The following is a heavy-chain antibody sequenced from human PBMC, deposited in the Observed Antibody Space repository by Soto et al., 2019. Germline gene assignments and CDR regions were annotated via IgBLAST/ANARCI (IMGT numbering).Heavy chain of an antibody. CDR2: IWYDGSNK. CDR3: ARAPGRRPNYYYYGMDV. Sequence: GGSLRLSCAASGFTFSSYGMHWVRQAPGKGLEWVAVIWYDGSNKYYADSVKGRFTISRDNSKNTLYLQMNGLRAEDTAVDYCARAPGRRPNYYYYGMDVWGQGPTVTVSS. J-gene: IGHJ6*02. CDR1: GFTFSSYG. V-gene: IGHV3-33*01. D-gene: IGHD3-10*01.